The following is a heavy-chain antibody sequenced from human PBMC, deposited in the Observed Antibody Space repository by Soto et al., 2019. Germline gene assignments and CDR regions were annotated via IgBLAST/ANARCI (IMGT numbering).Heavy chain of an antibody. D-gene: IGHD4-17*01. V-gene: IGHV5-51*01. Sequence: GESLTISCKGSGYSFTSYWIGWVRQMPGKGLEWMGIIYPGDSDTRYSPSFQGKDTISADKSISTAYLQWSSLKTSDTDMKYYARHAGSDDYGDYEYFGVTYVDYWGQGTLVTVSS. CDR2: IYPGDSDT. CDR1: GYSFTSYW. CDR3: ARHAGSDDYGDYEYFGVTYVDY. J-gene: IGHJ4*02.